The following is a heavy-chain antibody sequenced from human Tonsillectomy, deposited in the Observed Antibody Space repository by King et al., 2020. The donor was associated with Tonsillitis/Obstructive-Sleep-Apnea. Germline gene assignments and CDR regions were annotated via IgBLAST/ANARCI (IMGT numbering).Heavy chain of an antibody. CDR3: AKLNYAFWSAIPPYNWFDP. CDR2: ISGSGGST. Sequence: VQLVESGGGLVQPGGSLRLSCAASGFTFSSYAMSWVRQAPGKGLEWVSAISGSGGSTYYADSVKGRFTISRDNSKNTLYLQMNSLRAEDTAVYYCAKLNYAFWSAIPPYNWFDPWGQGTLVTVSS. CDR1: GFTFSSYA. V-gene: IGHV3-23*04. D-gene: IGHD3-3*01. J-gene: IGHJ5*02.